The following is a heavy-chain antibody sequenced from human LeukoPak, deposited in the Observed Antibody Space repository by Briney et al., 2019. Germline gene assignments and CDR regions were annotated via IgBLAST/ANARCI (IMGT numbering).Heavy chain of an antibody. V-gene: IGHV3-66*01. Sequence: GGSLRLSCAASGFTVSSNYMSWVRQAPGKGLEWVSIIYGSGDTCYADSVKGRFTISRDNSKNTLYLQMNSLRAEDTAVYYCAKEGILYYYYYGMDVWGQGTTVTVSS. CDR1: GFTVSSNY. CDR2: IYGSGDT. CDR3: AKEGILYYYYYGMDV. D-gene: IGHD2-21*01. J-gene: IGHJ6*02.